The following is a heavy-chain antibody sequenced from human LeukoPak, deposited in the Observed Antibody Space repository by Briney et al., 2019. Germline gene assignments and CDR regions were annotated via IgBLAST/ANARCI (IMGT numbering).Heavy chain of an antibody. Sequence: PGGSLRLSCAASGFTFDDYGMSWVRQAPGKGLEWVSGINWNGGSTGYADSVKGRFTISRDNAKKYLYLQMNSLGTEDTAFYYCAKMGYFGSGSYYPGEFYFDYWGQGTLVTVSS. J-gene: IGHJ4*02. V-gene: IGHV3-20*04. CDR3: AKMGYFGSGSYYPGEFYFDY. CDR2: INWNGGST. D-gene: IGHD3-10*01. CDR1: GFTFDDYG.